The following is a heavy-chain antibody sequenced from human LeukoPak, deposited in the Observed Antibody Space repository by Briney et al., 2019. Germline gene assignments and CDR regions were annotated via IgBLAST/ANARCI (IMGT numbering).Heavy chain of an antibody. D-gene: IGHD3-16*02. CDR1: EFTFNSYW. Sequence: PGGSLRLSCAASEFTFNSYWIHWVRQAPGKGLVWVSRINTDGSRTNYADSVKGRFAISRDDAKNTVHLQMYSLGAEDSAVYYCVRGASLAYYMDVWGKGTTVTVSS. CDR2: INTDGSRT. J-gene: IGHJ6*03. V-gene: IGHV3-74*01. CDR3: VRGASLAYYMDV.